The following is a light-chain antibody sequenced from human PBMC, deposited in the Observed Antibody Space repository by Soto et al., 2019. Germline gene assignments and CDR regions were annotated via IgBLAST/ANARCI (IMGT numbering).Light chain of an antibody. V-gene: IGKV1-39*01. CDR2: GAS. Sequence: DIEMTQSPSSLSASVGDRITISCRASQNINTFLNWYQQKGGKAPKLLIHGASSLQSGVPLRFSGSGSGTDFTLTISRLEPEDFAVYYCQQYGDSPLTFGQGTNVEI. CDR3: QQYGDSPLT. J-gene: IGKJ1*01. CDR1: QNINTF.